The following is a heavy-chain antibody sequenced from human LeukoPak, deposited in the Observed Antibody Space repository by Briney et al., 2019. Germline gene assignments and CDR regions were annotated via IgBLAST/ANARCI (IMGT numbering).Heavy chain of an antibody. CDR1: VFTFSTYA. J-gene: IGHJ5*02. D-gene: IGHD1/OR15-1a*01. Sequence: GGSLRLSCSASVFTFSTYAMYWVRQAPGKGLEYVSAISSNGGDTYYADSVKGRFTISRDKSKNTLYLQMSSLRPEDTSVYYCVSLLTNYWFDPWGQGTLVTVSS. CDR2: ISSNGGDT. CDR3: VSLLTNYWFDP. V-gene: IGHV3-64D*09.